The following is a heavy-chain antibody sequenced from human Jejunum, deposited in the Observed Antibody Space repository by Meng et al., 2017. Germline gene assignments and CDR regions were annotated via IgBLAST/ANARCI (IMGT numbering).Heavy chain of an antibody. CDR3: ARDSMGSLDY. CDR1: GGPGGRAGYQ. Sequence: QGELAESGPGLVMPSETLSLICTVSGGPGGRAGYQWGWIRQPPGRGLEWIGYANTNYNPSLKRRVTISLDTSRNLFSLSLTSVTAADTAVYYCARDSMGSLDYWGQGILVTVSS. V-gene: IGHV4-61*08. J-gene: IGHJ4*02. D-gene: IGHD1-26*01. CDR2: ANT.